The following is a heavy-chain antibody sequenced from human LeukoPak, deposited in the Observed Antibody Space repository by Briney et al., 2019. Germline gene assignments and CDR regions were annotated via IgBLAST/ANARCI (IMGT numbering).Heavy chain of an antibody. CDR1: GFTFSDYY. CDR2: ISSSGSTI. CDR3: AGFGHKSLCLFDY. V-gene: IGHV3-11*01. Sequence: PGGSLRLSCAASGFTFSDYYMSWIRQAPGKGLEWVSYISSSGSTIYYADSVKGRFTISRDNAKNSLYLQMNSLRAEDTAVYYCAGFGHKSLCLFDYWGQGTLVTVSS. D-gene: IGHD2-2*01. J-gene: IGHJ4*02.